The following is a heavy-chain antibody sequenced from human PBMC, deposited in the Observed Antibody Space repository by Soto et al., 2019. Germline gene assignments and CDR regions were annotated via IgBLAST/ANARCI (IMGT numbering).Heavy chain of an antibody. D-gene: IGHD6-13*01. J-gene: IGHJ6*02. CDR1: GGSFSGYY. V-gene: IGHV4-34*01. CDR3: AKQASSSWYGGLYYYGMDV. CDR2: INHSGST. Sequence: PSETLSLTCAVYGGSFSGYYWSWIRQPPGKGLEWIGEINHSGSTNYNPSLKSRVTISVDTSKNQFSLKLSSVTAADTAVYYCAKQASSSWYGGLYYYGMDVWGQGTTVTVSS.